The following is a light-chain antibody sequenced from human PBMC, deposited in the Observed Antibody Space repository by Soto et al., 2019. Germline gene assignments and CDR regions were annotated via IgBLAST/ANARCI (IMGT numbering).Light chain of an antibody. J-gene: IGKJ1*01. V-gene: IGKV3-15*01. Sequence: EIVMTQSLATLSVSPGERATLSCRAGQRISRNLAWYQQKPGQAPRLLIYGASTRATGIPARFSGSGSGTEFTLTISSLQSEDFAVYYCQQYDYWSWTFGQGTKVDIK. CDR2: GAS. CDR1: QRISRN. CDR3: QQYDYWSWT.